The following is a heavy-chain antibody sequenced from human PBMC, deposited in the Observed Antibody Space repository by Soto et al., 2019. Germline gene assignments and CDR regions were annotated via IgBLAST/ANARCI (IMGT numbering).Heavy chain of an antibody. J-gene: IGHJ6*02. V-gene: IGHV3-49*04. CDR2: IRSKAYGGTI. Sequence: PGGSLRLSCTASGFTFGDYAMSWVRQAPGKGLEWVGFIRSKAYGGTIEYAASVKGGFTISRDDSKSIAYLQLNSLKTEDTAVYYCTRTHLWSDYYYYYGMDVWGQGTTVTVSS. CDR3: TRTHLWSDYYYYYGMDV. CDR1: GFTFGDYA. D-gene: IGHD2-21*01.